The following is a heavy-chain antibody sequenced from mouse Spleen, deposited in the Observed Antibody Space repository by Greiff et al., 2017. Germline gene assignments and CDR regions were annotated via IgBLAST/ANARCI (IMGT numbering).Heavy chain of an antibody. V-gene: IGHV5-12*01. CDR3: AREDAMDY. J-gene: IGHJ4*01. CDR2: ISNGGGST. CDR1: GFTFSDYY. Sequence: EVKVVESGGGLVQPGGSLKLSCAASGFTFSDYYMYWVRQTPEKRLEWVAYISNGGGSTYYPDTVKGRFTISRDNAKNTLYLQMSRLKSEDTAMYYCAREDAMDYWGQGTSVTVSS.